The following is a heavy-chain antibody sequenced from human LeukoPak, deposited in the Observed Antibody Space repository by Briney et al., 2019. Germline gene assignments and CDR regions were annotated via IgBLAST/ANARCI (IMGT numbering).Heavy chain of an antibody. CDR2: TYSRSKWYN. CDR3: ARGPKSGAAFDI. D-gene: IGHD3-10*01. V-gene: IGHV6-1*01. Sequence: SETLSLTCAISGDSVSSNNAVWNWFRQSPSRGLEWLGRTYSRSKWYNDYAVSVKSRITINPDTSKNQFSLQPNSVTPEDTAVYYCARGPKSGAAFDIWGQGTMVTVSS. CDR1: GDSVSSNNAV. J-gene: IGHJ3*02.